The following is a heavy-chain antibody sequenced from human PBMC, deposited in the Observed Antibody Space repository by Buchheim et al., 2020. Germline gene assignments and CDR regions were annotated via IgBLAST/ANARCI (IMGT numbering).Heavy chain of an antibody. CDR2: INGDGSTI. J-gene: IGHJ4*02. CDR3: ARDPVSGNYYDSIYFDY. V-gene: IGHV3-74*01. D-gene: IGHD3-22*01. CDR1: GFTFTYKW. Sequence: EVQLVESGGGLVQPGGSLRLSCAVSGFTFTYKWMHWVRQAPGKGLVWVSRINGDGSTITYADSVKGRFTISRDNAKNTLYLQMNSLRAEDTAVYYCARDPVSGNYYDSIYFDYWGQGTL.